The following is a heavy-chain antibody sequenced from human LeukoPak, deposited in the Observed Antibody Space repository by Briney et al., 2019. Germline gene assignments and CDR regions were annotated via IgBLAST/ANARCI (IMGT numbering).Heavy chain of an antibody. CDR2: IYPGDSDT. V-gene: IGHV5-51*01. CDR1: GYSFTSYW. J-gene: IGHJ5*02. CDR3: ARQGYCSSTSCPTSNWFDP. D-gene: IGHD2-2*01. Sequence: GESLKISCKGSGYSFTSYWIGWVRQMPGKGLEWMGIIYPGDSDTGYSPSFQGQVTISADKSISTAYLQWSSLKASDTAMYYCARQGYCSSTSCPTSNWFDPWGQGTLVTVSS.